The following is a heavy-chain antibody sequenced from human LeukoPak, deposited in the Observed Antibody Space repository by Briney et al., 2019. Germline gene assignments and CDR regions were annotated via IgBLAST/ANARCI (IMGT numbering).Heavy chain of an antibody. D-gene: IGHD6-6*01. CDR3: VKASSSSPQYNWFDA. V-gene: IGHV3-23*01. Sequence: GGSLRLSCAASGFTFSTYAMSWVRQAPGKGLEWVSVVSGTGGRTYYADSVKGRFTISRDNSKNTPYLQMNSLRAEDTALYYCVKASSSSPQYNWFDAWGQGTLVTVSS. CDR1: GFTFSTYA. J-gene: IGHJ5*02. CDR2: VSGTGGRT.